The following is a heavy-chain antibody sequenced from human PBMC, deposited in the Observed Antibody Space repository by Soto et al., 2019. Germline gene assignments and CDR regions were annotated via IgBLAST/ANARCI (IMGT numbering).Heavy chain of an antibody. Sequence: GGSLRLSCAASGFTVGSNYMSWVRQAPGKGLEWVSVIYSGGSTYYADSVKGRFTISRDNSKNTLYLQMDSLRAEDTAVYYCARDDGGVFRAYNYYYGMDVSGQGTTVTVSS. V-gene: IGHV3-53*01. D-gene: IGHD3-10*01. CDR1: GFTVGSNY. CDR3: ARDDGGVFRAYNYYYGMDV. CDR2: IYSGGST. J-gene: IGHJ6*02.